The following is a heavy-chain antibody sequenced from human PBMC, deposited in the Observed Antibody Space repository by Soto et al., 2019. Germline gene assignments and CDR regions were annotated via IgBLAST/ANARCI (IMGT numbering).Heavy chain of an antibody. CDR1: GYTFTSYG. D-gene: IGHD3-10*01. J-gene: IGHJ6*02. V-gene: IGHV1-18*01. CDR3: ARITMLRGVTRNYYYYYGMDV. Sequence: ASVKVSCKASGYTFTSYGISWVRQAPGQGLDWMGWISAYNGNTNYAQKFQGRVTITRDTSASTAYMELSSLRSEDTAVYYCARITMLRGVTRNYYYYYGMDVWGQGTTVTVSS. CDR2: ISAYNGNT.